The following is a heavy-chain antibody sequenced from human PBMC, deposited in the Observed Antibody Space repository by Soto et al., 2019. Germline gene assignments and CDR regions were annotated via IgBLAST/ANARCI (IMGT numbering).Heavy chain of an antibody. Sequence: ASVKVSCKASGGSFTSYDINWVRQATGQGLEWMGWMNPNSGNTGYAQKFQGRVTMTRNTSISTAYMELSSLRSEDTAVYYCARGGLQWLAPSRFDPWGQGTLVTVSS. D-gene: IGHD6-19*01. CDR3: ARGGLQWLAPSRFDP. CDR2: MNPNSGNT. CDR1: GGSFTSYD. V-gene: IGHV1-8*01. J-gene: IGHJ5*02.